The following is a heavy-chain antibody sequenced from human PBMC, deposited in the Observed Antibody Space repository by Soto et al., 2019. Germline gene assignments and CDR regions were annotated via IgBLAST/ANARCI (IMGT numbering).Heavy chain of an antibody. Sequence: GESLKISCKGSGYSFVSYWIAWVRQMSGKGLEWMVSIYPGDSDTTYSPAIQGQVTISADKSSTTIYLQWNTLKASDTAMYYCAKTDGYELEYWGQGTQVTVSS. CDR3: AKTDGYELEY. V-gene: IGHV5-51*01. J-gene: IGHJ4*02. CDR1: GYSFVSYW. CDR2: IYPGDSDT. D-gene: IGHD5-18*01.